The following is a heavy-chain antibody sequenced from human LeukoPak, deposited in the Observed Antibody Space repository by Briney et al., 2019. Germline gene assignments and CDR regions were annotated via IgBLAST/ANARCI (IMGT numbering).Heavy chain of an antibody. D-gene: IGHD3-22*01. V-gene: IGHV3-7*01. J-gene: IGHJ4*02. CDR3: ATLGYYFDDTGYSPSFNY. CDR1: GFTISSYW. Sequence: GGSLRLPCAASGFTISSYWMSWVRQAPGKGLEWVANIKQDGSEKYYVDSVKGRFTTSRDNAKNSLYLQMNSLRAEDTAVYYCATLGYYFDDTGYSPSFNYWGQGTLVTVSS. CDR2: IKQDGSEK.